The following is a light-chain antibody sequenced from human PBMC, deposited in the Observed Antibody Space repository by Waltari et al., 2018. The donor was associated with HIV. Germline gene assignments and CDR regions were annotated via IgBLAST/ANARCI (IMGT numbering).Light chain of an antibody. V-gene: IGLV3-21*01. CDR1: NIGDKH. CDR2: DDK. J-gene: IGLJ1*01. CDR3: QVFENSRDQA. Sequence: YVLTQPPSVSVAPGKTATITCGGNNIGDKHVHWYQQKSGQAPVLVLYDDKLRPSGIPARIAGSNAGGPATLTISGVEVGDEAEYYCQVFENSRDQAFGTGTKVTVL.